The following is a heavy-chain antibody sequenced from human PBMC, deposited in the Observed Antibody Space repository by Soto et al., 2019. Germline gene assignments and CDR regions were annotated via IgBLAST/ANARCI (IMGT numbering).Heavy chain of an antibody. D-gene: IGHD6-6*01. CDR2: ISGRGNYT. CDR1: GFTFSDYY. V-gene: IGHV3-11*06. CDR3: ARDGGEIIAAATGGGYGMDV. Sequence: HVQMVESGGDLVKPGGSLRLSCAVSGFTFSDYYMSWFRQAPEQGLEWIAYISGRGNYTNYADSVRGRFTISRDNIKNSLFLQMNSLRDEDTAIYYCARDGGEIIAAATGGGYGMDVWGQGTTVIASS. J-gene: IGHJ6*02.